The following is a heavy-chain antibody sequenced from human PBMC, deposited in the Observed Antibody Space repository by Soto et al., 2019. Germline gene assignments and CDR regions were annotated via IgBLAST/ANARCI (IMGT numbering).Heavy chain of an antibody. D-gene: IGHD1-7*01. Sequence: GGSLRLSCAASGFTFSNAWMSWVRQAPGKGLEWVGRIKSKTDGGTTDYAAPVKGRFTISRDDSKNTLYLQMNSLKTEDTAVYYCTTTHNWNYMDAFDIWGQGTMVTVSS. CDR2: IKSKTDGGTT. CDR1: GFTFSNAW. CDR3: TTTHNWNYMDAFDI. J-gene: IGHJ3*02. V-gene: IGHV3-15*01.